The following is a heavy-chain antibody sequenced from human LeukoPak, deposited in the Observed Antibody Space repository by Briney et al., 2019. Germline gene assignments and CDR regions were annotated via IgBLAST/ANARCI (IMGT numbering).Heavy chain of an antibody. Sequence: SETLSLTCTVSGGSISSYYWSWIRQPAGKGLEWIGRIYISGSTNYNPSLKSRVTMSVDTSKNQFSLKLSSVTAADTAVYYCARDGTVTMVRGVIGAFDIWGQGTMVTVSS. CDR1: GGSISSYY. J-gene: IGHJ3*02. V-gene: IGHV4-4*07. CDR2: IYISGST. D-gene: IGHD3-10*01. CDR3: ARDGTVTMVRGVIGAFDI.